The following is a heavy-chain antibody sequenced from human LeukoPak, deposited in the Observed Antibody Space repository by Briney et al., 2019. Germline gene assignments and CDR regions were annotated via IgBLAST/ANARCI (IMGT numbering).Heavy chain of an antibody. CDR1: RYTFTGYY. V-gene: IGHV1-2*02. Sequence: ASVKVSCKASRYTFTGYYMHWVRQAPGQGLEWMGWINPNSGGTNYAQKFQGRVTMTRDTSISTAFMELSRLRSDDTAVYYCARVKTMIVVVSLFDYWGQGTLVTVS. CDR2: INPNSGGT. CDR3: ARVKTMIVVVSLFDY. D-gene: IGHD3-22*01. J-gene: IGHJ4*02.